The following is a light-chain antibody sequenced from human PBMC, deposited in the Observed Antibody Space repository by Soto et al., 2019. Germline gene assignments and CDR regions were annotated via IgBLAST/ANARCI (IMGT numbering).Light chain of an antibody. CDR2: GAS. CDR3: QQYGISRWT. J-gene: IGKJ1*01. CDR1: QSVSSSR. V-gene: IGKV3-20*01. Sequence: IGLTQSHGTLSLSPGERATLSCRASQSVSSSRLAWYRQKPGQAPRLLIYGASSRATGIPDRFSGSGSGTDFTLTISRLEPEDFAVYYCQQYGISRWTFGQGTKVDIK.